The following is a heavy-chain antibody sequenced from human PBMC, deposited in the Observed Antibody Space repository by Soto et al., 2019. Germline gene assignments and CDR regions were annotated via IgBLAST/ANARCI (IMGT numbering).Heavy chain of an antibody. J-gene: IGHJ4*02. CDR3: AKAVRLIDTAMGYGQTDY. Sequence: GGSLRLSCAASGFTFSSYAMSWVRQAPGKGLEWVSAISGSGGSTYYADSVKGRFTISRDNSKNTLYLQMNSLRAEDTAVYYCAKAVRLIDTAMGYGQTDYWGQGTLVTVSS. CDR1: GFTFSSYA. V-gene: IGHV3-23*01. CDR2: ISGSGGST. D-gene: IGHD5-18*01.